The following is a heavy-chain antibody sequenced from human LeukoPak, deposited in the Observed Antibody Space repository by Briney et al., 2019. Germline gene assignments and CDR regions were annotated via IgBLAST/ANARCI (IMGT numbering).Heavy chain of an antibody. J-gene: IGHJ4*02. CDR3: TRLYHYYDSSGTTD. D-gene: IGHD3-22*01. CDR2: IRSKANSYAT. CDR1: GFTFSGSA. Sequence: PGGSLRLSCAASGFTFSGSAMHWVRQASGKGLEWDGRIRSKANSYATAYAASVKGRFTISRDDSKNTAYLQMNSLKTEDTAVYYCTRLYHYYDSSGTTDWGQGTLVTVSS. V-gene: IGHV3-73*01.